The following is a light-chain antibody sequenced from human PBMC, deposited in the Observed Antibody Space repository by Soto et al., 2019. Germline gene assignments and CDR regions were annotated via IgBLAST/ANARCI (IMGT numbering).Light chain of an antibody. V-gene: IGKV3-11*01. Sequence: VLAQSQATLSLSRGESDILSCRAIQSVTTFFAWYQQKPGLPPRLLIYDASTRATGIPARFSGSGSGTDFTLTISCLEPEDFAVYYRQQRSNWPPAITFGQGTRLEIK. J-gene: IGKJ5*01. CDR1: QSVTTF. CDR2: DAS. CDR3: QQRSNWPPAIT.